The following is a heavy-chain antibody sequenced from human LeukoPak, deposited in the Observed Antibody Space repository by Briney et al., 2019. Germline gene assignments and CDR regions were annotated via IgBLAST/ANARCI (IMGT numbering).Heavy chain of an antibody. Sequence: GGSLRLSCAASGFTFNAYSMGWVRQAPRKGLEWVSIISRASESIFHADSVKGRFTISRDNAKNSLYLQMNSLRAEDTAVYYCARAGEDSRGYYRGFDYWGQGTLLTVSS. V-gene: IGHV3-21*01. CDR2: ISRASESI. CDR3: ARAGEDSRGYYRGFDY. D-gene: IGHD3-22*01. CDR1: GFTFNAYS. J-gene: IGHJ4*02.